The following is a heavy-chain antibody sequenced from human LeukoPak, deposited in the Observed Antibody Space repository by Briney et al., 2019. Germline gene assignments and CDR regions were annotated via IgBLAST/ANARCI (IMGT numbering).Heavy chain of an antibody. CDR3: ASSYVSYYDSSGYEVPTDY. D-gene: IGHD3-22*01. CDR1: GGTSSSYA. Sequence: SVKVSCKASGGTSSSYAISWVRQAPGQGLEWMGRIIPIFGTANYAQKFQGRVTITTDESTSTAYMELSSLRSEDTAVYYCASSYVSYYDSSGYEVPTDYWGQGTLVTVSS. J-gene: IGHJ4*02. V-gene: IGHV1-69*05. CDR2: IIPIFGTA.